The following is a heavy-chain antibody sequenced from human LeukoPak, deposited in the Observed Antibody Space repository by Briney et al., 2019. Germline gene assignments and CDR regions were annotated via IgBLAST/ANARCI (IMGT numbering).Heavy chain of an antibody. V-gene: IGHV1-2*02. CDR2: INPNSGGT. Sequence: ASVKVSCKASGYTFTGYYMHWVRQAPGQGLEWMGWINPNSGGTNYAQKVQGRVTMTRDTSISTAYMELSRLRSDDTDVYYCARDPRSGWSLFDYWGQGTLVTVSS. D-gene: IGHD6-19*01. CDR1: GYTFTGYY. CDR3: ARDPRSGWSLFDY. J-gene: IGHJ4*02.